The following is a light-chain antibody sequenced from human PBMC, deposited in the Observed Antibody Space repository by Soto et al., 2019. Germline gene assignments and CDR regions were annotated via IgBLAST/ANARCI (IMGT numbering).Light chain of an antibody. V-gene: IGLV1-40*01. CDR2: GNT. J-gene: IGLJ2*01. Sequence: QSVLTQPPSVSGAPGQMVTISCTGSSSNIGAGYGVHWYQQLPGAAPKLLIYGNTNRPSGVPDRISGSQSGTSASLAITGLQAEDEADYYCQTADTSLSVVFGGGTKLTVL. CDR3: QTADTSLSVV. CDR1: SSNIGAGYG.